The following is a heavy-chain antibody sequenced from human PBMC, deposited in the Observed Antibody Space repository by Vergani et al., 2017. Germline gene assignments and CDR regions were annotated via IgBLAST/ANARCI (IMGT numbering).Heavy chain of an antibody. CDR1: GGTFSSYA. Sequence: QVQLVQSGAEVKKPGSSVKVSCKASGGTFSSYAVSWVRQAPGQGLEWMGGIIPIFGTANYAQKFQGRVTITADESTSTAYMELSSLRSEDTAVYYCARDTGSSPAYYYCGMDVWGQGTTVTVSS. V-gene: IGHV1-69*01. CDR3: ARDTGSSPAYYYCGMDV. J-gene: IGHJ6*02. CDR2: IIPIFGTA. D-gene: IGHD1-26*01.